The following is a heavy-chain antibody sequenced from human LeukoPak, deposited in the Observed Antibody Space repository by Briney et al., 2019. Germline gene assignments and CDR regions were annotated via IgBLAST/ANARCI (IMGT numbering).Heavy chain of an antibody. Sequence: ASVKVSCKASGYTFTGYYMHWVRQAPGQGLEWMGWVNPNSGGTNYAQKFQGRVTMTRDTSISTAYMELSRLRSDDTAVYYCARTFSATNWFDPWGQGTLVTVSS. CDR1: GYTFTGYY. V-gene: IGHV1-2*02. CDR3: ARTFSATNWFDP. CDR2: VNPNSGGT. D-gene: IGHD2-15*01. J-gene: IGHJ5*02.